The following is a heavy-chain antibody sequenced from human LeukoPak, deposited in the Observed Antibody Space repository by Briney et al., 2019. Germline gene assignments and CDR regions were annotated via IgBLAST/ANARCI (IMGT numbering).Heavy chain of an antibody. CDR3: ARAGGYLLYFDS. CDR2: IYYGGST. V-gene: IGHV4-38-2*02. D-gene: IGHD3-22*01. J-gene: IGHJ4*02. Sequence: PSETLSLTCTVSGYSISSGYYWGWIRQPPGKGLEWIGYIYYGGSTNYNPSLKSRVTISVDTSKNEFSLKLNSVTAADTAVYYCARAGGYLLYFDSWGQGTLATVSS. CDR1: GYSISSGYY.